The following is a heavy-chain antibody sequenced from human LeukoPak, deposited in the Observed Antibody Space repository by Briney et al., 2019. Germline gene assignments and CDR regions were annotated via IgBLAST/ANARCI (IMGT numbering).Heavy chain of an antibody. D-gene: IGHD4-11*01. Sequence: ETLSLTCTVSGGSLSTSNWWSWVRQAPGKGLEWVANIKQDGSEQYYVDSVKGRFTISRDNAKNSLFLQMNSLRGEDTAVYYCTREYLTVSYFDYWRQGTLVTVCS. J-gene: IGHJ4*02. CDR3: TREYLTVSYFDY. CDR2: IKQDGSEQ. V-gene: IGHV3-7*05. CDR1: GGSLSTSNW.